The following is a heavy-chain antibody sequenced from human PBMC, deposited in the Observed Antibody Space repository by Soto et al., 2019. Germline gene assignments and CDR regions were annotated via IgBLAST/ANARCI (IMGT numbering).Heavy chain of an antibody. J-gene: IGHJ4*02. CDR2: IYYSGST. V-gene: IGHV4-59*01. Sequence: QVQLQESGPGLVKPSETLSLTCTVSGGSISSYYWSWIRQPPGKGLEWIGYIYYSGSTNYNPSLKSRVTISVDTSKNPFSLKLSSVTAADTAVYYCARETGVGAFLGFDYWGQGTLVTVSS. CDR1: GGSISSYY. D-gene: IGHD1-26*01. CDR3: ARETGVGAFLGFDY.